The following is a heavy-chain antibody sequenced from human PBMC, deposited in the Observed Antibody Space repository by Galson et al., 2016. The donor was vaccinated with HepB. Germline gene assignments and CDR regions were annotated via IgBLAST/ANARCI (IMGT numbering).Heavy chain of an antibody. CDR1: GFTFTSNW. J-gene: IGHJ4*02. Sequence: SLRLSCAVSGFTFTSNWMSWVRQAPGKGPEFVASIKQDGSDKFYLDSVKGRFTISSDSAKNSLYLQMNSLRAEDSAVYYCARGHLWGQGTLVTVSS. D-gene: IGHD6-25*01. CDR3: ARGHL. V-gene: IGHV3-7*03. CDR2: IKQDGSDK.